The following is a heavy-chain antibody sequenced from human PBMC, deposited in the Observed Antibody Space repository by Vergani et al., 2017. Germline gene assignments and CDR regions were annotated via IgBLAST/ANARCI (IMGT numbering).Heavy chain of an antibody. J-gene: IGHJ1*01. D-gene: IGHD3-10*01. CDR2: ISSGGGDI. CDR1: GFALNRHA. V-gene: IGHV3-23*04. Sequence: VQLVESGGGVVQPGTSLRLSCVVSGFALNRHAMYWVRQAPGKGLEWVATISSGGGDIFYADSVKGRFTISRDNSKNTLFLQMNSLKDEDTAVYYCTTAWGLYYLHGGYFQYWGRGILVSVSS. CDR3: TTAWGLYYLHGGYFQY.